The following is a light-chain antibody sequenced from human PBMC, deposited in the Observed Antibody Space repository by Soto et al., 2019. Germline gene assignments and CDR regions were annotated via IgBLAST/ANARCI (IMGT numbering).Light chain of an antibody. J-gene: IGKJ5*01. CDR1: QSVSSSY. CDR3: HLYDTSPPVT. Sequence: ENVLTQSPGTLSLSPGERATPSCRASQSVSSSYLAWYQQKPGQAPRLLIYGASSRATGIPDRFSGSGSGADFTLTISRLEPEDFAMYYCHLYDTSPPVTFXQGTRMEIK. CDR2: GAS. V-gene: IGKV3-20*01.